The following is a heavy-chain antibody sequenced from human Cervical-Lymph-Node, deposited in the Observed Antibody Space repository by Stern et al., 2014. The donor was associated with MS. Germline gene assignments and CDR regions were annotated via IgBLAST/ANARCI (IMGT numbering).Heavy chain of an antibody. V-gene: IGHV4-39*01. CDR2: IYYSGST. D-gene: IGHD5-24*01. Sequence: QVQLQESGPGLVKPSETLSLTCTVSGGSISSSSYYWGWIRQPPGKGLEWIGSIYYSGSTYYNPSLKSRVTISVDTSKNQFSLKLSSVTAADTAVYYCARSDRRDGYNTIDYWGQGTLVTVSS. CDR3: ARSDRRDGYNTIDY. CDR1: GGSISSSSYY. J-gene: IGHJ4*02.